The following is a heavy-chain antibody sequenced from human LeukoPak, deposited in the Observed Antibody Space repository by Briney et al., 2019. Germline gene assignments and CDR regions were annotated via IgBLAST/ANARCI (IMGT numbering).Heavy chain of an antibody. CDR1: GFTFSSYA. D-gene: IGHD6-6*01. CDR3: ARSGEQLPPLVY. V-gene: IGHV3-30-3*01. J-gene: IGHJ4*02. Sequence: GGSLRLSCAASGFTFSSYAMHWVRQAPGKGLEWVAVISYDGSNKYYADSVKGRFTISRDNSKNTLYLQMNSLRAEDTAVYYCARSGEQLPPLVYWGQGTLVTVSS. CDR2: ISYDGSNK.